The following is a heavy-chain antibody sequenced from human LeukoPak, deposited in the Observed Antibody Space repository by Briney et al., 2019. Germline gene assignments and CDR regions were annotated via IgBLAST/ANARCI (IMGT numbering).Heavy chain of an antibody. J-gene: IGHJ4*02. CDR1: GFTFSSYA. CDR3: AKYGSGTYYGY. CDR2: ISGSSTST. V-gene: IGHV3-23*01. D-gene: IGHD3-10*01. Sequence: PGGSLRLSCAASGFTFSSYAMSWVRQAPGKGLEWVSVISGSSTSTYYVDSVKGRFTISRDNSKNTLYLQMNSLRAEDTATYYCAKYGSGTYYGYWGQGTLVTVSS.